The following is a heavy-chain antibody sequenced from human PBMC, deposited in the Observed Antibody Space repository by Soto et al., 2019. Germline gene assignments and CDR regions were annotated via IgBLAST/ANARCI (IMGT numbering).Heavy chain of an antibody. CDR3: ARDGPSYYDFWSGYHPHYYYGMDV. J-gene: IGHJ6*02. CDR1: GFTFSSYA. D-gene: IGHD3-3*01. V-gene: IGHV3-30-3*01. Sequence: GGSLRLSCAASGFTFSSYAMPWVRQAPGKGLEWVAVISYDGSNKYYADSVKGRFTISRDNSKNTRYLQMNSLRAEDTAVYYCARDGPSYYDFWSGYHPHYYYGMDVWGQGTTVTVSS. CDR2: ISYDGSNK.